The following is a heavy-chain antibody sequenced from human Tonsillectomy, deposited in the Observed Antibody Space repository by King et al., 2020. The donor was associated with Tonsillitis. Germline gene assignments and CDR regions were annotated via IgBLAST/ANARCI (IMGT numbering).Heavy chain of an antibody. CDR3: ASSWGRDCSGGTCYDAFDM. V-gene: IGHV3-21*01. D-gene: IGHD2-15*01. CDR2: ITRNSGYI. CDR1: GFTFSSYS. J-gene: IGHJ3*02. Sequence: DVQLVESGGGLVKPGGSLRLSCAASGFTFSSYSMNWVRQAPGKGLEWVSSITRNSGYIYYADSVKGRFTISRDNAKSSLSLQMDSLRAADTALYYCASSWGRDCSGGTCYDAFDMWGQGTMVTVSP.